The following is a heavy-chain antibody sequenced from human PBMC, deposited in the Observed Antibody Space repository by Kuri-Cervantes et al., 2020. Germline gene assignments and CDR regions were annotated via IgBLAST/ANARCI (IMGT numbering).Heavy chain of an antibody. V-gene: IGHV3-11*01. CDR1: GFTVSSNY. CDR3: ARGPHSSGWYFSHDH. J-gene: IGHJ4*02. Sequence: GGSLRLSCAASGFTVSSNYMSWVRQAPGKGLEWVSYIRSSGSTIYYANSVKGRFTISRDNAKNSLYLQMNSLRAEDTAVYYCARGPHSSGWYFSHDHWGQGTLVTVSS. CDR2: IRSSGSTI. D-gene: IGHD6-19*01.